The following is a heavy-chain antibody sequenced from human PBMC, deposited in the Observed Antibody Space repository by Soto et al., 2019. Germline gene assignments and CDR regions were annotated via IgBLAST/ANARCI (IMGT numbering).Heavy chain of an antibody. V-gene: IGHV4-59*01. J-gene: IGHJ5*02. CDR1: GVSINSYY. CDR3: ASVGMYIAAPGKNEWFDP. D-gene: IGHD6-13*01. Sequence: TSETLSLTCTVPGVSINSYYWSWVPQPPGKGLEWIGYIYYSGRTNYNPSLKSRVHISVDTSKNQFSLQLSSVTAADTAVYYCASVGMYIAAPGKNEWFDPWGQGTLVTVSS. CDR2: IYYSGRT.